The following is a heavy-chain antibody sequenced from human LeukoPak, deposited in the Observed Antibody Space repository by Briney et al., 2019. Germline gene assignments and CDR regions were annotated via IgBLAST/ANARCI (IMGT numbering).Heavy chain of an antibody. CDR2: INPSGGST. D-gene: IGHD5-12*01. J-gene: IGHJ4*02. CDR1: GYTFTSYY. CDR3: ARSYSGYDSDFDY. Sequence: GESLKISCKASGYTFTSYYMHWVRQAPGQGLEWMGIINPSGGSTSYAQKFQGRVTMTRDTSTSTVYMELSSLRSEDTAVYYCARSYSGYDSDFDYWGQGTLVTVSS. V-gene: IGHV1-46*01.